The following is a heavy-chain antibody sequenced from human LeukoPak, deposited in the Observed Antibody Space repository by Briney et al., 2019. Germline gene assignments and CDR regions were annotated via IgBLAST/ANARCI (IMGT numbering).Heavy chain of an antibody. CDR2: IRYDGSNK. V-gene: IGHV3-30*02. CDR1: GFTFSSYG. J-gene: IGHJ6*03. CDR3: AKDGYLGYCSSTSCYAPYYYYYMDV. D-gene: IGHD2-2*01. Sequence: GGSLRLSCAASGFTFSSYGMHWVRQAPGKGLEWVAFIRYDGSNKYYADSVKGRFTISRDNSKNTLYLQMNSLRAEDTAVYYCAKDGYLGYCSSTSCYAPYYYYYMDVWGKGTTVTVSS.